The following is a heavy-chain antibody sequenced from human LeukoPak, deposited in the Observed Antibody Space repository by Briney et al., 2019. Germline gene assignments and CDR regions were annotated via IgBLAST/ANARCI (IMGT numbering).Heavy chain of an antibody. CDR2: IYPGDSDT. D-gene: IGHD1-14*01. CDR1: GYTFTSYW. V-gene: IGHV5-51*01. J-gene: IGHJ4*02. Sequence: GESLKISCKGSGYTFTSYWIGWVRQMPGKGLEWMGIIYPGDSDTRYSPSFQGQVTMSADKSSSTAYLQWSSLKASDTAMYYCGRHTGYNNFGYWGQGTLVTVSS. CDR3: GRHTGYNNFGY.